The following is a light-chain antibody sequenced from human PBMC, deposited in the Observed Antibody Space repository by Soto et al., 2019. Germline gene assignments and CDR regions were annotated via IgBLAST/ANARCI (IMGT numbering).Light chain of an antibody. CDR3: AAWEDSLIGDV. V-gene: IGLV1-44*01. CDR1: SSNIGRNT. J-gene: IGLJ1*01. Sequence: QSVLTQPPSASGTPGQTVTISCSGSSSNIGRNTVNWYQYLPGTAPKLLMYDNNQRPSGVPDRFSGSKSGTSASLAISGLQSEDEGDYYCAAWEDSLIGDVFGTGTKLTVL. CDR2: DNN.